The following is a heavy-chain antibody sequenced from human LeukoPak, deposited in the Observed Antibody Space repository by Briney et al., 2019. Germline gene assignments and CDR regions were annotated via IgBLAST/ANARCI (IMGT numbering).Heavy chain of an antibody. J-gene: IGHJ3*02. CDR2: MYYIGST. Sequence: PSKTLSLTCSVSGGSISSGSYYWGWIGQPPGKGLEWIGSMYYIGSTYYNPSLKSRVTISVDMSKNQFSLKLRSVTAADTAVYYCARVGGITMIVVLITDAFDIWGQGTMVTVSS. CDR1: GGSISSGSYY. D-gene: IGHD3-22*01. CDR3: ARVGGITMIVVLITDAFDI. V-gene: IGHV4-39*07.